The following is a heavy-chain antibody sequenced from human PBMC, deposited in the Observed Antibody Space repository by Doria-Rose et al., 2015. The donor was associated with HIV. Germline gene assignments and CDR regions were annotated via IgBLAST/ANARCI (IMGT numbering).Heavy chain of an antibody. J-gene: IGHJ5*02. Sequence: QVQLQESGPGLVKPSETLSLTCTVSGGSVASGTPYWGWIRQTPGKGLEWIGTIYYSGITYYNPSLRGRVTISLHASKTQYPLRLISVTAADAGVYYCAKQAFNWFDPWGQGTLATVSS. CDR2: IYYSGIT. CDR3: AKQAFNWFDP. V-gene: IGHV4-39*01. CDR1: GGSVASGTPY.